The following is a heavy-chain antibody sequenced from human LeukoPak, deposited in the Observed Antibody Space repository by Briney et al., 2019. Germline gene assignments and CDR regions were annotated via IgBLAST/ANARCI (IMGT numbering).Heavy chain of an antibody. CDR1: GFTFSSYG. Sequence: GGSLRLSCAGSGFTFSSYGMHWVRQAPGKGLEWVAFIRYDGTNKFYADSVKGRFTISRDISKNTLYLQVNSLRAEDTAVYYCARALAVSGWSIGNWFDSWGQGTLVTVSS. D-gene: IGHD6-19*01. CDR2: IRYDGTNK. J-gene: IGHJ5*01. CDR3: ARALAVSGWSIGNWFDS. V-gene: IGHV3-30*02.